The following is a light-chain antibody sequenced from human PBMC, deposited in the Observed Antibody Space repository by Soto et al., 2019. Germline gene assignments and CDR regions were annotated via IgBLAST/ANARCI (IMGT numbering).Light chain of an antibody. Sequence: DIVLTPSPATLSLSPGEIHTLSRRPSQSIGSSLAWFEQKLGQAPRLLIYDESNRASGIPARFSGSGSGTDFTLTISSLESEDFAVYCCHQSGDWSITFGGGT. CDR3: HQSGDWSIT. CDR1: QSIGSS. CDR2: DES. V-gene: IGKV3-11*01. J-gene: IGKJ4*01.